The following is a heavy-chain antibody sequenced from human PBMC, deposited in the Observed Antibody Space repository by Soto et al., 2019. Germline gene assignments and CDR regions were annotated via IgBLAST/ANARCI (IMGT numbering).Heavy chain of an antibody. CDR3: ASIAAPGTTHFDF. V-gene: IGHV4-39*01. CDR2: IYYSGNT. D-gene: IGHD6-13*01. CDR1: VGSIGSSSYY. Sequence: SETLSLTCTVSVGSIGSSSYYWGWIRQSPGKGLEWIGNIYYSGNTFYNPSLKSRVTISVDTSKNQFYLHLSSVTAADTAIFYCASIAAPGTTHFDFWGQGTLVTVSS. J-gene: IGHJ4*02.